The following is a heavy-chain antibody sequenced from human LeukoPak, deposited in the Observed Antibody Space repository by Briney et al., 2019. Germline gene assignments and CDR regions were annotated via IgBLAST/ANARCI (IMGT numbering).Heavy chain of an antibody. CDR1: GYTFTDYY. CDR3: ARDYCSGGSCSPWFDP. D-gene: IGHD2-15*01. V-gene: IGHV1-46*01. CDR2: INPSGGST. J-gene: IGHJ5*02. Sequence: ASVKVSCKASGYTFTDYYMHWVRQAPGQGLEWMGIINPSGGSTSYAQKFQGRVTMTRDTSTSTVYMELSSLRSEDTAVYYCARDYCSGGSCSPWFDPWGQGTLVTVSS.